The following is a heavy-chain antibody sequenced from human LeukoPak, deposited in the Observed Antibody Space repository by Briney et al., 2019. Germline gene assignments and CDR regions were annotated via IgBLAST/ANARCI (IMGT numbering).Heavy chain of an antibody. J-gene: IGHJ1*01. D-gene: IGHD3-22*01. CDR2: ISGSGGST. V-gene: IGHV3-23*01. CDR1: GFAFSSYG. Sequence: GGTLRLSCAASGFAFSSYGMSWVRQAPGKGLEWVSGISGSGGSTYYADSVKGRFTISRDNSKNTLYLQMNSLRAEDTAVYYCAKDVNYYDSSGYSIFQHWGQGTLVTVSS. CDR3: AKDVNYYDSSGYSIFQH.